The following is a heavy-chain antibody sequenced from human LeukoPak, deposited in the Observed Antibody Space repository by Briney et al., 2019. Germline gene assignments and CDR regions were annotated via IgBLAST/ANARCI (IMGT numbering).Heavy chain of an antibody. Sequence: SETLSLTCTVSGGSINNYYWSWIRQPPGKGLEWIAYIYETGHTGYNPSLKTRVTISLDTSKNQFSLKLNSVTVADTAVYYCARHFLRGGFDSWGQGTLVAVSS. V-gene: IGHV4-59*08. D-gene: IGHD5-12*01. J-gene: IGHJ4*02. CDR1: GGSINNYY. CDR2: IYETGHT. CDR3: ARHFLRGGFDS.